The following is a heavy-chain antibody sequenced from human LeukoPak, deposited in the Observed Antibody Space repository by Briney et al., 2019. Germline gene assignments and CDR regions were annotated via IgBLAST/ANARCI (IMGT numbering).Heavy chain of an antibody. CDR1: GRSISSYY. CDR3: ARHYDSISAFDI. D-gene: IGHD3-22*01. CDR2: IYYSGST. J-gene: IGHJ3*02. Sequence: SETLSLTCTVSGRSISSYYWSWIRQPPGKGLEWIGYIYYSGSTNYNPSLKSRVTISVDTSKNQFSLKLSSVTAADTAVYYCARHYDSISAFDIWGQGTMVTVSS. V-gene: IGHV4-59*08.